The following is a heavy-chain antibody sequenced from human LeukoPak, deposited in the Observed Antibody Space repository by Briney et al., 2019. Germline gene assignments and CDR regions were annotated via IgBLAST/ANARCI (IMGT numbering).Heavy chain of an antibody. D-gene: IGHD6-19*01. Sequence: ASVKVSCKASGFTFTNYGIGWVRQAPGQGLEWMGWITAYNANTNSAQNIQGRVTVTTDTSTNTAYMELTSLTSDDTAVYYCARGSVAGTREFDYWGQGTLVTVSS. CDR1: GFTFTNYG. V-gene: IGHV1-18*01. CDR3: ARGSVAGTREFDY. CDR2: ITAYNANT. J-gene: IGHJ4*02.